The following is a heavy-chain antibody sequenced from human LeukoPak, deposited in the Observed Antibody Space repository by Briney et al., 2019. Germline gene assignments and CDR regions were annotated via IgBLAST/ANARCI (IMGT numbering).Heavy chain of an antibody. CDR1: GFTFGSYS. V-gene: IGHV3-21*01. J-gene: IGHJ4*02. D-gene: IGHD5-18*01. Sequence: SGGSLRLSCAASGFTFGSYSMNWVRQAPGKGLEWVSAISSSSSYIYYADSVKGRFTISRDNAKNSLYLQMNSLRAEDTAVYYCAREYSYGSLYYFDYWGQGTLVTVSS. CDR2: ISSSSSYI. CDR3: AREYSYGSLYYFDY.